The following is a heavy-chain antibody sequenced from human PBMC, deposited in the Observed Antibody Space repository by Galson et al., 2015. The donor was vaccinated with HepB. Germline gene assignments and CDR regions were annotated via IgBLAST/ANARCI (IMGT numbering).Heavy chain of an antibody. D-gene: IGHD3-3*01. Sequence: VKVSCKASGYTFTSYDINWVRQATGQGLEWMGWMNPNSGNTGYAQKFQGRVTMTRNTSISTAYMELSSLRSEDTAVYYCARGEYFGVVIGYWGQGTLVTVSS. CDR1: GYTFTSYD. CDR3: ARGEYFGVVIGY. V-gene: IGHV1-8*01. CDR2: MNPNSGNT. J-gene: IGHJ4*02.